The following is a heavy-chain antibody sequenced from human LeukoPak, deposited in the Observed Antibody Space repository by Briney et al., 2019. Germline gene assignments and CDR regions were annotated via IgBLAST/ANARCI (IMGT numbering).Heavy chain of an antibody. Sequence: WETLSLTCEVSTYSITSDYHWAWIRQSPGKGLEWIGSIYRTGETYYNPAHKTRVTISVDTSKNQFSLRLSSVTASDTAVYFCARHVSGNVWFFDDWGQGTLVTVSS. J-gene: IGHJ4*02. V-gene: IGHV4-38-2*01. CDR1: TYSITSDYH. CDR3: ARHVSGNVWFFDD. CDR2: IYRTGET. D-gene: IGHD1-26*01.